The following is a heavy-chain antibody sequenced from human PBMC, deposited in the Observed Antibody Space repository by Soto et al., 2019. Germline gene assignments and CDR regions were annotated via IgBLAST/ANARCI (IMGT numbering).Heavy chain of an antibody. D-gene: IGHD3-22*01. Sequence: GESLKISCKGSGYSSTSYWIGWVRQMPGKGLEWMGIIYPGDSDTRYSPSFQGQVTSSADKSISTAYLQWSSLKASDTAMYYCASYYDSSGYYVDYWGQGTLVTVSS. J-gene: IGHJ4*02. CDR2: IYPGDSDT. V-gene: IGHV5-51*01. CDR1: GYSSTSYW. CDR3: ASYYDSSGYYVDY.